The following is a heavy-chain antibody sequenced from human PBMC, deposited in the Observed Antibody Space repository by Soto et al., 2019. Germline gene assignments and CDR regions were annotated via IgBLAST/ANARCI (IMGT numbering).Heavy chain of an antibody. J-gene: IGHJ6*02. Sequence: ASVKVSCKASGYTFTSCGISWVRQAPGQGLEWMGWISAYNGNTNYAQKLQGRVTMTTDTSTSTAYMELRSLRSDDTAVYYCARDIVVVXAATYGGIGYYYYGMDVWGQGTTVTVSS. CDR2: ISAYNGNT. CDR3: ARDIVVVXAATYGGIGYYYYGMDV. CDR1: GYTFTSCG. D-gene: IGHD2-15*01. V-gene: IGHV1-18*04.